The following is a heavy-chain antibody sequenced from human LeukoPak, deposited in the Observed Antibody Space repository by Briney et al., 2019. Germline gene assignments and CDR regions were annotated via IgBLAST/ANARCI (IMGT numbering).Heavy chain of an antibody. Sequence: SETLSLTCAVYGGSFSGYYWSWIRQPPGKGLEWIGEINHSGSTNYNPSLKSRVTISVDTSKNQFSLKLSSVTAADTAVYYCATGRRITRFRSPQNAFDIWGQGTMVTVS. CDR1: GGSFSGYY. CDR2: INHSGST. D-gene: IGHD3-3*01. V-gene: IGHV4-34*01. J-gene: IGHJ3*02. CDR3: ATGRRITRFRSPQNAFDI.